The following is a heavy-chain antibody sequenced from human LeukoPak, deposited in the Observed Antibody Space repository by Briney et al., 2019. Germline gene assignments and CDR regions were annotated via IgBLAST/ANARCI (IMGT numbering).Heavy chain of an antibody. D-gene: IGHD2-15*01. CDR1: GFTFSTYD. Sequence: GGSLRLFCAASGFTFSTYDLGWVRQAPGKGLQWVALYDGTDKYYADSMKCRFTISRDNSKNTLYLQMNSLRAEDTALYYCARIQRLPYCSGGSCSGDAFDIWGQGTMLTVSS. V-gene: IGHV3-33*01. CDR2: YDGTDK. CDR3: ARIQRLPYCSGGSCSGDAFDI. J-gene: IGHJ3*02.